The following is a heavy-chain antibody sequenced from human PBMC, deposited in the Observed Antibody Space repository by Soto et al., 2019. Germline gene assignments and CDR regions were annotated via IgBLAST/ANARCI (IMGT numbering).Heavy chain of an antibody. V-gene: IGHV4-59*01. D-gene: IGHD2-2*03. CDR2: ISYGGGT. Sequence: SETLSLTCTVSCGSISNYYWSWIRQPPGKELEWIGYISYGGGTNYNPSLKSRVTISLDTSKNQFSLKLSSVTAADTAVYYCARVLFGYCSSTSCYGFDYWGQGTLVTVSS. J-gene: IGHJ4*02. CDR1: CGSISNYY. CDR3: ARVLFGYCSSTSCYGFDY.